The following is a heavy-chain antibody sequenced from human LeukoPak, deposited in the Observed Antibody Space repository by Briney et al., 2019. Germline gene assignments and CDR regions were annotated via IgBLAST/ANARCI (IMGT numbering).Heavy chain of an antibody. CDR2: ISGSGGST. CDR3: AKDRGSTSCYFDY. D-gene: IGHD2-2*01. CDR1: GFTFSSYA. J-gene: IGHJ4*02. V-gene: IGHV3-23*01. Sequence: GGSLRLSCAASGFTFSSYAMSWVRQAPGKGLEWVSAISGSGGSTYYAGSVKGRFTISRDKSKNTLYLQMNSLRAEDTAVYYCAKDRGSTSCYFDYWGQGTLVTVSS.